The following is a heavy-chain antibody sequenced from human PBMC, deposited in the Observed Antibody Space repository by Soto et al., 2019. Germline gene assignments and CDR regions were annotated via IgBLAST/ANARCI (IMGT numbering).Heavy chain of an antibody. J-gene: IGHJ6*02. CDR2: INPSGGST. Sequence: ASVKVSCKASGYTFTSYYMHWVRQAPGQGLEWMGIINPSGGSTSYAQKFQGRVTMTRDTSTSTVYMELSSLRSEDTAVYYCARPFYCSGGSCYPEYYYYGMDVWGQGTTVTVSS. V-gene: IGHV1-46*01. CDR1: GYTFTSYY. CDR3: ARPFYCSGGSCYPEYYYYGMDV. D-gene: IGHD2-15*01.